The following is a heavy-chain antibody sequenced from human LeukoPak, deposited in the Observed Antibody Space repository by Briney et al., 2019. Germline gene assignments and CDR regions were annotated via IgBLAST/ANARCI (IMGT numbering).Heavy chain of an antibody. CDR2: LDPEDGET. J-gene: IGHJ4*02. V-gene: IGHV1-24*01. CDR3: ATASPRSGSYVPFDY. CDR1: GYTLTELS. Sequence: ASVKVSCKVSGYTLTELSMHWVRQAPGKGLEWMGGLDPEDGETIYAQKFQGRVIMTEDTSTDTAYMELSSLRSEDTAVYYCATASPRSGSYVPFDYWGQGTLVTVSS. D-gene: IGHD3-10*01.